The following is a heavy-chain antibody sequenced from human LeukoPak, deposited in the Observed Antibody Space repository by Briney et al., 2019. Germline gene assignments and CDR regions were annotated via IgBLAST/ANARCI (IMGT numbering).Heavy chain of an antibody. Sequence: PSETLSLTCTVSGGSISSYYWSWIRQPPGKGLEWMGYIYYSGSTNYNPSLKSRVTISVDTSKNQFSLKLSSVTAADTAVYYCARAPSAVAGTGWFDPWGQGTLVTVSS. CDR3: ARAPSAVAGTGWFDP. D-gene: IGHD6-19*01. V-gene: IGHV4-59*01. CDR1: GGSISSYY. CDR2: IYYSGST. J-gene: IGHJ5*02.